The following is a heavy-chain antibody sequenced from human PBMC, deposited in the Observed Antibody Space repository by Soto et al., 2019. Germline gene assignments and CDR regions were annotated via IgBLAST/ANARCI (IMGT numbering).Heavy chain of an antibody. D-gene: IGHD6-13*01. V-gene: IGHV3-30*18. Sequence: QVQLVESGGGVVQPGRSLRLSCAASGFTFSSYGMHWFRQAPGKGLEWVAVISYDGSNKYYADSVKGRFTISRDNSKNTLYLQMNSLRAEDTAVYYCAKDQGSSSWYDYWGQGTLVTVSS. CDR1: GFTFSSYG. J-gene: IGHJ4*02. CDR3: AKDQGSSSWYDY. CDR2: ISYDGSNK.